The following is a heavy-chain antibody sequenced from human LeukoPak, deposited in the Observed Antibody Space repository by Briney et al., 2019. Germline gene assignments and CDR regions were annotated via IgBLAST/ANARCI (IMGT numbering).Heavy chain of an antibody. CDR2: INPNSGGT. J-gene: IGHJ4*02. V-gene: IGHV1-2*02. CDR1: GYTFTSYG. Sequence: ASVKVSCKASGYTFTSYGISWVRQAPGQGLEWMGWINPNSGGTNYAQKFQGRVTMTRDTSISTAYMELSRLRSDDTAVYYCARSVVVPAAILNYWGQGTLVTVSS. D-gene: IGHD2-2*02. CDR3: ARSVVVPAAILNY.